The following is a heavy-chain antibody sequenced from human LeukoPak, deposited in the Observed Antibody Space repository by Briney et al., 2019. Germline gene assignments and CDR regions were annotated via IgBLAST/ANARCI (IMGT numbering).Heavy chain of an antibody. Sequence: GASVKVSCKASGYTFSGYYMHWVRQAPGQGLEWMGWINPNSGGTNYAQKLQGRVTMTTDTSTSTAYMELRSLRSDDTAVYYCARAPDVLRYFDWLFTLDYWGQGTLVTVSP. D-gene: IGHD3-9*01. V-gene: IGHV1-2*02. CDR1: GYTFSGYY. J-gene: IGHJ4*02. CDR2: INPNSGGT. CDR3: ARAPDVLRYFDWLFTLDY.